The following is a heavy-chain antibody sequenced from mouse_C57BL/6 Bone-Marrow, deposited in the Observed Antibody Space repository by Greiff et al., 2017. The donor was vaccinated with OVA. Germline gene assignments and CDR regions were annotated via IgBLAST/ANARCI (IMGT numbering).Heavy chain of an antibody. CDR2: IDPSDSYT. D-gene: IGHD4-1*01. CDR1: GYTFTSYW. V-gene: IGHV1-69*01. J-gene: IGHJ4*01. CDR3: AKANLYYYAIDY. Sequence: VQLQQPGAELVMPGASVKLSCKASGYTFTSYWMHWVKQRPGQGLAWIGEIDPSDSYTNYNQKFKGKSTLTVDKSSSTAYMQLSSLTSEDSAVYYCAKANLYYYAIDYWGQGTSVTVSS.